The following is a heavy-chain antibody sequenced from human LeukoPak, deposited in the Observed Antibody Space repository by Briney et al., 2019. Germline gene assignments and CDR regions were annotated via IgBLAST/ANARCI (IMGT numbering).Heavy chain of an antibody. V-gene: IGHV4-39*01. D-gene: IGHD5/OR15-5a*01. CDR1: GGSISSSSYY. CDR2: IYYSGST. Sequence: SETLSLTRTVSGGSISSSSYYWGWIRQPPGKGLEWIGSIYYSGSTYYNPSLKSRVTISVDTSKNQFSLKLSSVTAADTAVYYCARRGEFGSVSKGAFDNWGQEPWSPSPQ. J-gene: IGHJ4*01. CDR3: ARRGEFGSVSKGAFDN.